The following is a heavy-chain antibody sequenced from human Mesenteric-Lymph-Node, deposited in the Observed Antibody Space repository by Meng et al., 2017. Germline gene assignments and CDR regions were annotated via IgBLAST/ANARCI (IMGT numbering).Heavy chain of an antibody. Sequence: GESLKISCAASGFTFSSYAMSWVRQAPGKGLEWVANINRDGSDKYYVDSVKGRFTISRDNAKNSLYLEMNSLRAEDTAVYYCARVPNVAKAGQTLDYWGQGTLVTVSS. CDR1: GFTFSSYA. CDR2: INRDGSDK. D-gene: IGHD6-19*01. V-gene: IGHV3-7*01. J-gene: IGHJ4*02. CDR3: ARVPNVAKAGQTLDY.